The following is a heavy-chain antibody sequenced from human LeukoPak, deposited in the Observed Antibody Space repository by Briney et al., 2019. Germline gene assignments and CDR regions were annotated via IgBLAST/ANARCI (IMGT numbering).Heavy chain of an antibody. V-gene: IGHV4-39*01. J-gene: IGHJ6*03. CDR1: GGSISGSSNF. D-gene: IGHD2-2*01. Sequence: SETLSLTCTVSGGSISGSSNFWGWIRQTPGKGLEWIGNIYYSGSTYYNPSLKSRVTISVDTSKNQFSLKLSSVTAADTAVYYCARQTIIVVPAAIGGYYMDVWGKGTTVTVSS. CDR2: IYYSGST. CDR3: ARQTIIVVPAAIGGYYMDV.